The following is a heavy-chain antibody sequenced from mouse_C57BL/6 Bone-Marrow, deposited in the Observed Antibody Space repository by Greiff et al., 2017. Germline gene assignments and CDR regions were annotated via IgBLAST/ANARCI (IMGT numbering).Heavy chain of an antibody. CDR1: GYTFTSYG. D-gene: IGHD1-1*01. J-gene: IGHJ1*03. Sequence: SGAELARPGASVKLSCKASGYTFTSYGISWVKQRTGQGLEWIGEIYPRSGNTYYNEKFKGKATLTADKSSSTAYMELRSLTSEDSAVYFCARGGITTVVADWYFDVWGTGTTVTVSS. V-gene: IGHV1-81*01. CDR2: IYPRSGNT. CDR3: ARGGITTVVADWYFDV.